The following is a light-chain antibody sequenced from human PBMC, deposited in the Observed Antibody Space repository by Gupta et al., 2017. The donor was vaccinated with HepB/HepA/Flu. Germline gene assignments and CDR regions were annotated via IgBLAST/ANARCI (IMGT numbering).Light chain of an antibody. CDR3: AAWDDSLNGVV. CDR2: YDD. J-gene: IGLJ2*01. Sequence: QSVLAQPPSVSEAPRQRVTISCSEGTSNIGNNAVNWYQHLPGEAPKLLIYYDDLLASGVSDRFSGSKSGTSASLAISGLQSEDEADYYCAAWDDSLNGVVFGGGTKLTVL. CDR1: TSNIGNNA. V-gene: IGLV1-36*01.